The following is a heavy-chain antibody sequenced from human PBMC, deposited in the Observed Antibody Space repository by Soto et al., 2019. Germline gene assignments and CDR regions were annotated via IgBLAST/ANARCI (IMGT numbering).Heavy chain of an antibody. Sequence: GGSLSLSCAASGFTFRACGMHWVRQAPGKGLEWVAFISDDGSQKYYGDSVKGRFTISRDNSKNTLSLRMISLRTEDTSVYYCAKEAPGGWHFFDTWGQGTLVTVSS. V-gene: IGHV3-30*18. CDR1: GFTFRACG. CDR2: ISDDGSQK. J-gene: IGHJ4*02. D-gene: IGHD6-19*01. CDR3: AKEAPGGWHFFDT.